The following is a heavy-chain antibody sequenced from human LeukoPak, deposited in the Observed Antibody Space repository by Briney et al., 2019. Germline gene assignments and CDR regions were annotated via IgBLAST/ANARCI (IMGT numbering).Heavy chain of an antibody. Sequence: GGSLRLSCAASGFTVSSNYMSWVRQAPGKGLEWVSVIYSGGGTYYADSVKGRFTISRDNSKNTLYLQMNSLRAEDTAVYYCARVPGGGDFYFDYWGQGTLVTVSS. CDR2: IYSGGGT. D-gene: IGHD2-21*02. J-gene: IGHJ4*02. CDR3: ARVPGGGDFYFDY. CDR1: GFTVSSNY. V-gene: IGHV3-53*01.